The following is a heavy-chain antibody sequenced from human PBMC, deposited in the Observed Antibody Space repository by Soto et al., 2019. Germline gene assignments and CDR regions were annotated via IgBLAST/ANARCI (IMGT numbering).Heavy chain of an antibody. Sequence: QVQLQESGPGLAKPSDTLSLTCAVSGYSISSSNWWGWIRQPPGKGLEWIGYICYSGTTYYNPSLKSRVTMSVDTSKNQFSLKLTSVTAVDTAVYYCARREIQGPIDYWGQGTLVTVSS. D-gene: IGHD1-26*01. CDR3: ARREIQGPIDY. CDR2: ICYSGTT. J-gene: IGHJ4*02. CDR1: GYSISSSNW. V-gene: IGHV4-28*01.